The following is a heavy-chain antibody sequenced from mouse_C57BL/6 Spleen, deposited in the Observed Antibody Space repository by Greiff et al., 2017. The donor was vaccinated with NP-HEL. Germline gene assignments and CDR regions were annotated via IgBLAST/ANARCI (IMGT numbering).Heavy chain of an antibody. V-gene: IGHV1-72*01. CDR3: AVLTGAAFDY. CDR1: GYNFTSYW. D-gene: IGHD4-1*01. Sequence: QVQLQQPGAELVKPGASVKLSCKASGYNFTSYWMHWVKQRPGRGLEWIGRIDPKSGGTKYNEKFKSKATLTVDKPSSTAYMQLSSLTSEDSAVYYCAVLTGAAFDYWGQGTTLTVSS. CDR2: IDPKSGGT. J-gene: IGHJ2*01.